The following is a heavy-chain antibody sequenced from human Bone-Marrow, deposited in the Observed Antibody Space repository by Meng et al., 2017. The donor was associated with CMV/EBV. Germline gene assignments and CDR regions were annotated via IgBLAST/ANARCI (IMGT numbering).Heavy chain of an antibody. CDR1: GFTFSSYW. CDR2: INSDGSST. V-gene: IGHV3-74*01. CDR3: ARDDREGSYSYYYYGMDV. D-gene: IGHD1-26*01. J-gene: IGHJ6*02. Sequence: GESLKISCAASGFTFSSYWMHWVRQAPGKGLVWVSRINSDGSSTSYAGSVKGRFTISRDNAKNTLYLQMNSLRAEDTAVYYCARDDREGSYSYYYYGMDVWGQGTTVTVSS.